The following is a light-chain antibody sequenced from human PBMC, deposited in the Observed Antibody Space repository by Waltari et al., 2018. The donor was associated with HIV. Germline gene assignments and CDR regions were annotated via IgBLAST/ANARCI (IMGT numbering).Light chain of an antibody. CDR3: QQYNSFSQA. CDR1: HYISTW. J-gene: IGKJ1*01. V-gene: IGKV1-5*03. Sequence: DIEVTQSPSTLSASVGDTVSVTCRTGHYISTWLAWYQQRPGKAPKLLIYETSILESGVPSRFSGRGSGTEFTLTISSLQPDDFATYYCQQYNSFSQAFGQGTKVEL. CDR2: ETS.